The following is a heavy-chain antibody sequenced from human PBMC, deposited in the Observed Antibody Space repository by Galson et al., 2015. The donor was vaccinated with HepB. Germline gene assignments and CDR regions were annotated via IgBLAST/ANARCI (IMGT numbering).Heavy chain of an antibody. D-gene: IGHD6-19*01. J-gene: IGHJ4*02. CDR2: IWYDGSNK. Sequence: SLRLSCAASGFTFSSYGMHWVRQAPGKGLEWVAVIWYDGSNKYYADSVKGRFTISRDNSKNTLYLQMNSLRAEDTAVYYCARQGREPSGWYHQHFDYWGQGTLVIVSS. CDR3: ARQGREPSGWYHQHFDY. CDR1: GFTFSSYG. V-gene: IGHV3-33*01.